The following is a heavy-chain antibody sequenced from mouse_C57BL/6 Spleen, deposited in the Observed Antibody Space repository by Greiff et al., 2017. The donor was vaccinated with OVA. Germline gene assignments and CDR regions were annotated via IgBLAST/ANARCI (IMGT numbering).Heavy chain of an antibody. D-gene: IGHD2-1*01. CDR1: GFSLTSYA. CDR3: ARNRDLLWAYAMDY. CDR2: IWTGGGT. J-gene: IGHJ4*01. V-gene: IGHV2-9-1*01. Sequence: VKLMESGPGLVAPSQSLSITCTVSGFSLTSYAISWVRQPPGKGLEWLGVIWTGGGTNYNSALKSRLSISKDNSKSQVFLKMNSLQTDDTARYYCARNRDLLWAYAMDYWGQGTSVTVSS.